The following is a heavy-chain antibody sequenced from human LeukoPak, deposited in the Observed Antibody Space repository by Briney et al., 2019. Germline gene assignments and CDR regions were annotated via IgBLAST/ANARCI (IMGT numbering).Heavy chain of an antibody. CDR3: AGLGVGATRDAFDI. CDR1: GFTFDDYG. J-gene: IGHJ3*02. V-gene: IGHV3-20*04. CDR2: INWNGGSK. Sequence: GGSLRLSCAASGFTFDDYGMSWVRQAPGKGLEWVSGINWNGGSKGYADSVKGRFTISRDNAKNSLYLQMNSLRAEDTALYYCAGLGVGATRDAFDIWGQGTMVTVSS. D-gene: IGHD1-26*01.